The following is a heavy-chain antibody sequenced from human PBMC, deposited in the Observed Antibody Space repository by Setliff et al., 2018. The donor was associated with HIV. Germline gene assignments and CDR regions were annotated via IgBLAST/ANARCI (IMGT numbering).Heavy chain of an antibody. CDR1: EYMNLAYK. V-gene: IGHV1-2*06. CDR3: ARPRVFDSFEV. Sequence: ASVKVSCKATEYMNLAYKMNWVRQAPGQGLEWIGRISPNNGVAEYAPKFQGRVIMTLDTSISTAYLEIPRLTSDDAAVYYCARPRVFDSFEVWGQGTMVTVSS. CDR2: ISPNNGVA. J-gene: IGHJ3*01.